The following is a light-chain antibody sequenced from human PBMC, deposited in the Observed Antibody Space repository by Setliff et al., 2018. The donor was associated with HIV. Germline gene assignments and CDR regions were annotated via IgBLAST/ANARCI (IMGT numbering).Light chain of an antibody. CDR2: GNF. CDR1: FSNIGRNT. CDR3: AAWDDSLNAYG. Sequence: QSALTQPPSASGTPGQRVTISCSGSFSNIGRNTINWYQQLPGTAPRLLIYGNFQRPSGVPDRFSGSKSGTSASLAISGLQSEDESDYFCAAWDDSLNAYGFGTGTKVTVL. J-gene: IGLJ1*01. V-gene: IGLV1-44*01.